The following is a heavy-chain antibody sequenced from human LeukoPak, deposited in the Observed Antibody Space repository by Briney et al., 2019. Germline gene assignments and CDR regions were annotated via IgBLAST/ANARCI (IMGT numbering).Heavy chain of an antibody. CDR2: IYHSGST. D-gene: IGHD3-3*01. CDR3: ARRYYDFWSGYYVDY. V-gene: IGHV4-38-2*01. CDR1: GYSISSGYY. J-gene: IGHJ4*02. Sequence: SETLSLTCAVSGYSISSGYYWGWIRQPPGKGLEWIGSIYHSGSTYYNPSLKSRVTISVDTSKNQFSLKLSSVTAADTAAYYCARRYYDFWSGYYVDYWGQGTLVTVSS.